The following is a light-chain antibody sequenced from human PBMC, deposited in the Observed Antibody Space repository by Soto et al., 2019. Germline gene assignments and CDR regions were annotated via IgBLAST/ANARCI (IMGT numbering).Light chain of an antibody. CDR1: SSDIGGYNY. Sequence: QSVLTQPASVSGSPGQSITISCTGTSSDIGGYNYVSWYQPLPGKVPKLIIYDVSNRPSGVSDRFSGSKSGNAASLTISGLQAEDEADYYCSSYTSTSTLYVFGTGTKLTVL. V-gene: IGLV2-14*03. J-gene: IGLJ1*01. CDR2: DVS. CDR3: SSYTSTSTLYV.